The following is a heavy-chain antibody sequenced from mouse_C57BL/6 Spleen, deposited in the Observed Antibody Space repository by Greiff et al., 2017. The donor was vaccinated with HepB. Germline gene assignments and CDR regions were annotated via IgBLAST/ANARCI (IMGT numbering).Heavy chain of an antibody. Sequence: QVQLQQSGPGLVQPSQSLSITCTVSGFSLTSYGVHWVRQSPGKGLEWLGVIWSGGSTDYNAAFISRLSISKDNSKSQVFIKMNSLQADDTAIYYCARKKGDRPFAYWGQGTLVTVSA. J-gene: IGHJ3*01. CDR2: IWSGGST. V-gene: IGHV2-2*01. CDR1: GFSLTSYG. CDR3: ARKKGDRPFAY.